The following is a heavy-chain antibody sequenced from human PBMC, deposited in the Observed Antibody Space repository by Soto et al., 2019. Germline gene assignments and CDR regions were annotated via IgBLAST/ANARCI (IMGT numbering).Heavy chain of an antibody. J-gene: IGHJ6*02. D-gene: IGHD6-13*01. Sequence: QVQLVQSGAEVKKPGASVKVSCKASGYTFTGYYMHWVRQGPGQGLEWMGWINPNSGGTNYAQKFQGCVTMTRDTSISTAYMELSRLRSDDAAVYYCARESGYSSSWYGNYYYGMDVWGQGTTVTVSS. V-gene: IGHV1-2*04. CDR3: ARESGYSSSWYGNYYYGMDV. CDR1: GYTFTGYY. CDR2: INPNSGGT.